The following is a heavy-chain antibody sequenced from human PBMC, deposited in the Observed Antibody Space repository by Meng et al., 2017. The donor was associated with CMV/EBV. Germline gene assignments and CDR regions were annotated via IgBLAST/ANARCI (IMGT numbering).Heavy chain of an antibody. CDR3: FGSFTYYYGMDV. J-gene: IGHJ6*02. Sequence: SETLSLTCAVYGGSFSGYYWSWIRQPPGKGLEWIGEINHSGSTNYNPSLKRRVTISVDTSKNQFSLKLSSVTAADTAVYYCFGSFTYYYGMDVWGQGTTVTVSS. CDR2: INHSGST. D-gene: IGHD3-16*01. V-gene: IGHV4-34*01. CDR1: GGSFSGYY.